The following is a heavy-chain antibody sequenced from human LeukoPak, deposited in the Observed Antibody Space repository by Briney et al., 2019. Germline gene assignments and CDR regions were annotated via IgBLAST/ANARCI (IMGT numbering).Heavy chain of an antibody. J-gene: IGHJ6*02. D-gene: IGHD2-2*01. CDR3: ARGSRPDIVVVPAANCGMDV. CDR1: GGSLSGYY. CDR2: INHSGST. Sequence: SETLSLTCAVYGGSLSGYYWSWIRQPPGKGLEWIGEINHSGSTNYNPSLKSRVTISVDTSKNQFSLKLSSVTAADTAVYYCARGSRPDIVVVPAANCGMDVWGQGTTVTVSS. V-gene: IGHV4-34*01.